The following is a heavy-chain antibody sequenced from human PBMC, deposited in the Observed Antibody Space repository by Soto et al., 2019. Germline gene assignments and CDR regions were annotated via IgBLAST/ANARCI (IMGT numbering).Heavy chain of an antibody. D-gene: IGHD6-13*01. V-gene: IGHV3-11*01. J-gene: IGHJ4*02. Sequence: GGSLRLSCAASGFTFRDYYMTWIRQAPGKGLEWVSYISGDGGSTSYADSVKGRFTVSRDNARSSLFLQMNSLRAEDTAFYYCAKLVTIAAAGTVDYWGLGTLVTVSS. CDR1: GFTFRDYY. CDR2: ISGDGGST. CDR3: AKLVTIAAAGTVDY.